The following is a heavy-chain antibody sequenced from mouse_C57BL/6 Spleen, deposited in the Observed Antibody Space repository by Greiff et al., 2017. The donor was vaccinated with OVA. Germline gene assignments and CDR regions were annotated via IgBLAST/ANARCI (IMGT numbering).Heavy chain of an antibody. CDR1: GYSFTSYY. CDR3: ARSGDYDGLDY. V-gene: IGHV1-66*01. CDR2: IYPGSGNT. J-gene: IGHJ2*01. Sequence: QVQLKQSGPELVKPGASVKISCKASGYSFTSYYIHWVKQRPGQGLEWIGWIYPGSGNTKYNEKFKGKATLTADTSSSTAYMQLSSLTSEDSAVYYCARSGDYDGLDYWGQGTTLTVSS. D-gene: IGHD2-4*01.